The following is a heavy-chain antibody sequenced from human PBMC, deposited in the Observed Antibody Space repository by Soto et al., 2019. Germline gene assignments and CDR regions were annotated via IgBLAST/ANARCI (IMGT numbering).Heavy chain of an antibody. CDR3: AGDVASAGTTWFVT. CDR2: SSAYNGHT. CDR1: GYTFASYG. V-gene: IGHV1-18*01. Sequence: QVQLVQSGAEVKKPGASVKVSCKASGYTFASYGISWVRQAHGQGLEWMGWSSAYNGHTYYPQKLQGRVTLTTDISTSKAYMELRSVSSVDTAVYYCAGDVASAGTTWFVTWGQGTLVTFSS. J-gene: IGHJ5*02. D-gene: IGHD1-1*01.